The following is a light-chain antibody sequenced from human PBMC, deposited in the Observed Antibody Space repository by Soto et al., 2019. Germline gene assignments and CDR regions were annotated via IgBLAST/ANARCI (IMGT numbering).Light chain of an antibody. V-gene: IGKV1-8*01. J-gene: IGKJ2*01. CDR3: QQYYSYPYT. CDR1: QGISSY. Sequence: AIRMTQSPSSLSASTGDRVTITCRASQGISSYLAWYQQKPGKAPKLLIYAASTLQTGVPSRFTGSGSGTDFTLTIICLQSEDFAMYYCQQYYSYPYTFGQGKKLEIK. CDR2: AAS.